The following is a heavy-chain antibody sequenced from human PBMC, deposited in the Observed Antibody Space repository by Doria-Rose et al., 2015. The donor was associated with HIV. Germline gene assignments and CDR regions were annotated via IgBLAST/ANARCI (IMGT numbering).Heavy chain of an antibody. D-gene: IGHD6-13*01. CDR1: GVSLSSPGMG. CDR2: IFSDDER. Sequence: TLKESGPVLVKPTETLTLTCTVSGVSLSSPGMGVSWTRQPPGKALEWLANIFSDDERSYKTSLKSRLTISRGTSKSQVVLTMTDMDPVDTATYYCARIKSSRWYHKYYFDFWGQGTLVIVSA. J-gene: IGHJ4*02. V-gene: IGHV2-26*01. CDR3: ARIKSSRWYHKYYFDF.